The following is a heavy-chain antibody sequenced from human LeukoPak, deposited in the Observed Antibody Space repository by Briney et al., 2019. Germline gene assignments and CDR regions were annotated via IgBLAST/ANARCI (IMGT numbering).Heavy chain of an antibody. Sequence: PSETLSLTCTVSGGSISGYYWGWIRQPPGKGLEWIGYILYTGSTNYNPSLRSRLTISVDLSTNQFSLKLSSVTAADTAVYYCARRLKPGNPWAFFDSWGQGTPVTVSS. V-gene: IGHV4-59*08. CDR1: GGSISGYY. J-gene: IGHJ4*01. CDR2: ILYTGST. D-gene: IGHD7-27*01. CDR3: ARRLKPGNPWAFFDS.